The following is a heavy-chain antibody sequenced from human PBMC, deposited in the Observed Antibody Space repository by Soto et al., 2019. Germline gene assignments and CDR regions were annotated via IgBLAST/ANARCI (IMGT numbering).Heavy chain of an antibody. CDR2: FSGSVSAT. CDR3: AKGVSSGGHDHDAFDV. CDR1: GFTFSNYA. J-gene: IGHJ3*01. Sequence: VGSLRLSCAASGFTFSNYAMSWVRQVPGKGLEWVSAFSGSVSATYYADSVKGRFTISRDNSKNSLYLQMNSLRAEDTALYYCAKGVSSGGHDHDAFDVSGQGTMVTVSS. V-gene: IGHV3-23*01. D-gene: IGHD5-12*01.